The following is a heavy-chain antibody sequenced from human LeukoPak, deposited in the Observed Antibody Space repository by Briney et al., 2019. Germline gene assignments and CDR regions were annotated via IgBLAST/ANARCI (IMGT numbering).Heavy chain of an antibody. V-gene: IGHV3-15*01. CDR2: IKSKTDGGTT. CDR3: TTVSLIYSGYDWYIDY. Sequence: GGSLRLSCAASGFTFSNAWMSWVRQAPGKGLEWVGRIKSKTDGGTTDYAAPVKGRFTISRDDSKNTLYLQMNSLKTKDTAVYYCTTVSLIYSGYDWYIDYWGQGTLVTVSS. J-gene: IGHJ4*02. D-gene: IGHD5-12*01. CDR1: GFTFSNAW.